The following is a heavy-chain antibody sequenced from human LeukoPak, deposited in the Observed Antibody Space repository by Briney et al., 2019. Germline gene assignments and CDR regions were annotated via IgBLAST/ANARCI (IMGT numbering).Heavy chain of an antibody. D-gene: IGHD2-2*01. V-gene: IGHV3-48*02. CDR1: GFIFSTYS. J-gene: IGHJ4*02. Sequence: HTGGSLRLSCAVSGFIFSTYSMNWVRQAPGKGLEWVSFISSSSNIIYYADSVKGRFTISRDSAKNSLYLQMSSLRDEDTAVYYCARGPAAAIDYWGQGTLVTVSS. CDR3: ARGPAAAIDY. CDR2: ISSSSNII.